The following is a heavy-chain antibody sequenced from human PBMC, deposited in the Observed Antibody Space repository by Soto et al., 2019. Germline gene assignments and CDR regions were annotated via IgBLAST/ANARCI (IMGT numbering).Heavy chain of an antibody. CDR2: ISSSGTFK. Sequence: PWGSLRLSCAACGFIFTTNSMDGVRQVPGKGLQWLSSISSSGTFKSYGDSVKGRFTISRDNAKNSLFLQMNNLSGEDTGLYYCARDPPHGGTSSCDADTWGPRTLVTVSS. CDR1: GFIFTTNS. CDR3: ARDPPHGGTSSCDADT. J-gene: IGHJ4*02. V-gene: IGHV3-21*01. D-gene: IGHD2-15*01.